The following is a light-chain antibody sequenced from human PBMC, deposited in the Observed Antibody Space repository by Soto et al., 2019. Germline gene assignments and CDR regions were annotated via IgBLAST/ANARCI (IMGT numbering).Light chain of an antibody. CDR1: SSDVGRYNY. CDR2: EVS. J-gene: IGLJ2*01. CDR3: SSYTSSSTPVV. V-gene: IGLV2-14*01. Sequence: QSALTQPPSASGSPGQSVTISCTGTSSDVGRYNYVSWYQQHPGKAPKLMIYEVSNRPSGVSNRFSGSKSGNTASLTISGLQAEDEADYYCSSYTSSSTPVVFGGGTKVTVL.